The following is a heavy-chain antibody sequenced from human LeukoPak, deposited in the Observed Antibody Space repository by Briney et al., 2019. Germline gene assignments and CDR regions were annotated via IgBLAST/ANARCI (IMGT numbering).Heavy chain of an antibody. D-gene: IGHD3-3*01. CDR2: IYYSGST. V-gene: IGHV4-61*01. Sequence: PSQTLSLTCTVSGGSVSSGSYYWSWIRQPPGKGLEWIGYIYYSGSTNYNPSLKSRVTISVDTSKNQFSLKLSSVTAADTAVYYCARLALYDFWSGHHDAFDIWGQGTMVTVSS. J-gene: IGHJ3*02. CDR3: ARLALYDFWSGHHDAFDI. CDR1: GGSVSSGSYY.